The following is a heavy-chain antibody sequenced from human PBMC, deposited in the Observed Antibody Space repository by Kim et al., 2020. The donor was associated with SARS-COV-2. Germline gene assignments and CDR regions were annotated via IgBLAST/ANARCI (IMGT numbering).Heavy chain of an antibody. Sequence: GGSLRLSCAASGFSFSSYEMNWVRQAPGKGLEWVSYISSSGSTIYYADSVKGRFTISRDNAKNSLYLQMNSLRAEDTAVYYCARDGHHALLRLLGVSDDAVEMCGQGTIVTVSS. CDR3: ARDGHHALLRLLGVSDDAVEM. J-gene: IGHJ3*02. D-gene: IGHD3-3*01. CDR2: ISSSGSTI. CDR1: GFSFSSYE. V-gene: IGHV3-48*03.